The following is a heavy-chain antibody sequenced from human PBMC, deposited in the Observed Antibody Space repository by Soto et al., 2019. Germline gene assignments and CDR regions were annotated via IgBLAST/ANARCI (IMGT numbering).Heavy chain of an antibody. V-gene: IGHV1-18*01. J-gene: IGHJ4*02. D-gene: IGHD3-9*01. CDR2: VSGYDGNT. CDR1: GYTFTSHG. Sequence: ASVKVSYKASGYTFTSHGISWVRQAPGQGLEWMGWVSGYDGNTYYTQNLQGRVTMTTDTSTTTAYMELRSLRSDDTAVDYCARTISGGQDYWGQGTQVTVS. CDR3: ARTISGGQDY.